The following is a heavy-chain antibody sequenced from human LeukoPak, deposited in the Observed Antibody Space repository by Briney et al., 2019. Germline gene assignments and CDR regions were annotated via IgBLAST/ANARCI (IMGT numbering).Heavy chain of an antibody. D-gene: IGHD2-15*01. V-gene: IGHV4-59*01. J-gene: IGHJ5*02. CDR2: IYYSGST. CDR3: ARGSFDCSGDSCYSIAWFDP. CDR1: GGSIRSYY. Sequence: SETLSLTYCVSGGSIRSYYWSWIRRPPGKGLEWIGYIYYSGSTNYNPSLKRRVTISVDTSKNQFSLNLSSVTAADTAVYYCARGSFDCSGDSCYSIAWFDPWGQGTLVTVSS.